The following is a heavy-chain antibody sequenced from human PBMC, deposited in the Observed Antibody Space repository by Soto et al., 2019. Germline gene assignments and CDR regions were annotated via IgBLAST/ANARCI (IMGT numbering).Heavy chain of an antibody. CDR2: ISGSGSTI. J-gene: IGHJ4*02. V-gene: IGHV3-23*01. Sequence: PGGSLRLSCAASGFTFSSYAVSWVRQAPGKWPEWISSISGSGSTIYYADSVKGRFTISRDNSKNTLYLQMSSLRAEDTAVYYCAKVFYYYDSSGYYYFDYXGQGTLVTVSS. CDR1: GFTFSSYA. CDR3: AKVFYYYDSSGYYYFDY. D-gene: IGHD3-22*01.